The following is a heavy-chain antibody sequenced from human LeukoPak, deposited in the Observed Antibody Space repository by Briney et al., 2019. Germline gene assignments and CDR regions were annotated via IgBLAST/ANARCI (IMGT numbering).Heavy chain of an antibody. J-gene: IGHJ4*02. CDR1: GFTFSSYS. CDR2: ISGSGGST. CDR3: AKVDANVIYIYGIFWDY. Sequence: GGSLRLSCAASGFTFSSYSMSWVRQAPGKGLEWVSAISGSGGSTYYADSMKGRFTISRDNSKNTLYLQMNSLRAEDTAVYYCAKVDANVIYIYGIFWDYWGQGTLVTASS. V-gene: IGHV3-23*01. D-gene: IGHD5-18*01.